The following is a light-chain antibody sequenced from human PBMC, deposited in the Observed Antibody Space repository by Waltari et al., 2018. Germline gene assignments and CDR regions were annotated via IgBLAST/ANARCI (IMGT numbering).Light chain of an antibody. CDR2: DVS. V-gene: IGLV2-14*03. CDR1: SRDIGYYIS. J-gene: IGLJ2*01. Sequence: QSALTQPASVSGSPGQSITIPCTGTSRDIGYYISVSWYQQHPGKAPKLMIYDVSNRPSGVSNRFSGSKSGNTASLTISGLQAEDEADYYCSSYTTSSTVVFGGGTKLTVL. CDR3: SSYTTSSTVV.